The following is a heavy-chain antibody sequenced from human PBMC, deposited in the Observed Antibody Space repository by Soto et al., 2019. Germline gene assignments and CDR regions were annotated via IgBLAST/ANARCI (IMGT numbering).Heavy chain of an antibody. CDR2: ISATGDNT. V-gene: IGHV3-23*01. Sequence: GGSLRLSXAASGFTFSSYAMSWVRQAPGKGLEWVSTISATGDNTFYTNSVKGRLTISRDNSKNTLYLQLNSLRAEDTAVYYCAKDRLARGSDPRFDPWGQGTLVTVSS. J-gene: IGHJ5*02. D-gene: IGHD3-10*01. CDR3: AKDRLARGSDPRFDP. CDR1: GFTFSSYA.